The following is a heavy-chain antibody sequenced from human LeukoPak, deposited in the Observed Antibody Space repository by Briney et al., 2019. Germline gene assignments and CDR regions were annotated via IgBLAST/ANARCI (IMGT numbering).Heavy chain of an antibody. J-gene: IGHJ5*02. CDR2: IVVGSGNT. CDR3: AAQGGDLWSGYPNWFDP. D-gene: IGHD3-3*01. Sequence: SVKVSCKASGFTFTSSAMQWVRQARGQRLEWIGWIVVGSGNTNYAQKFQERVTITRDMSTSTAYMELSSLRSEDTAVYYCAAQGGDLWSGYPNWFDPWGQGTLVTVSS. CDR1: GFTFTSSA. V-gene: IGHV1-58*02.